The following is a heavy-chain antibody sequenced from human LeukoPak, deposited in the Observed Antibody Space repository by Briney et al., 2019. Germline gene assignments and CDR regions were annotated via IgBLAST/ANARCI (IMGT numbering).Heavy chain of an antibody. CDR1: GFTFSSYE. CDR2: ISSSGSTI. J-gene: IGHJ4*02. Sequence: GGSLRLSCAASGFTFSSYEMNWVRQAPGKGLEWVSYISSSGSTIYYADSVKGRFTVSRDNAKNSLYLQMNSLRAEDTALYYCGRHPSGWIDYWGQGTLVTASS. D-gene: IGHD6-19*01. CDR3: GRHPSGWIDY. V-gene: IGHV3-48*03.